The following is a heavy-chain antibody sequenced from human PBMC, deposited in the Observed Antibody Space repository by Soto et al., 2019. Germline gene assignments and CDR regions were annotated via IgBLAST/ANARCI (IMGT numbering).Heavy chain of an antibody. D-gene: IGHD3-16*01. CDR3: ARDQDVNYYYYGMDV. Sequence: ASVKVSCKASGYTFTGYYMHWVRQAPGQGLEWMGWINPNSGGTNYAQKFQGRVTMTRDTSISTAYMELSRLRSDDAAVYYCARDQDVNYYYYGMDVWGQGTTVTVSS. V-gene: IGHV1-2*02. J-gene: IGHJ6*02. CDR1: GYTFTGYY. CDR2: INPNSGGT.